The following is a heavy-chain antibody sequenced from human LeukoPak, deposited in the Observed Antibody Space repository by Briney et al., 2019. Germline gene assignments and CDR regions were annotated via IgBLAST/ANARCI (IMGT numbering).Heavy chain of an antibody. CDR2: INPNSGGT. V-gene: IGHV1-2*02. J-gene: IGHJ4*02. Sequence: MXGXRQAPGXGLEWMGWINPNSGGTNYAQKFQGRVTMTRDTSISTAYMELSRLRSDDTAVYYCARGPYYYDSSGYPNYFDYWGQGTLVTVSS. CDR3: ARGPYYYDSSGYPNYFDY. D-gene: IGHD3-22*01.